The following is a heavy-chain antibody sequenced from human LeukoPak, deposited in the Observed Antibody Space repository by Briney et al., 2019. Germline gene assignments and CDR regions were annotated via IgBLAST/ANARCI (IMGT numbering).Heavy chain of an antibody. CDR2: IIPILGIA. D-gene: IGHD6-13*01. V-gene: IGHV1-69*02. CDR1: GGTFSSYT. J-gene: IGHJ4*02. CDR3: ARGIAAAGPPEY. Sequence: SVKVSCKASGGTFSSYTISWVRQAPGQGLEWMGRIIPILGIANYAQKFQGRVTITADKSTSTAYMGLSSLRSEDTAVYYCARGIAAAGPPEYWGQGTLVTVSS.